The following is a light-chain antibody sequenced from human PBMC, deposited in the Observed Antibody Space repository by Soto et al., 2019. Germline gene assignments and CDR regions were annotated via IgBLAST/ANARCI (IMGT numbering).Light chain of an antibody. J-gene: IGLJ2*01. V-gene: IGLV2-14*01. Sequence: QSVLTQPASVSGSPGQSITISCTGTSSDVGGYNYVSWYQQHPGKVPKLMIYDVINRPSGVSNRFSGSKSGNTASLTISGLQAEDEADYYCSSYTSSNTLVVFGGGTKLTVL. CDR1: SSDVGGYNY. CDR2: DVI. CDR3: SSYTSSNTLVV.